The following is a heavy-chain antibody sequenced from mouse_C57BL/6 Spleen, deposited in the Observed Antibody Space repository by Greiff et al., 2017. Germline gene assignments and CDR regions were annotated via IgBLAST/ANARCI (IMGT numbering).Heavy chain of an antibody. V-gene: IGHV1-53*01. CDR1: GYTFTSYW. CDR3: ARLTAQATFDY. D-gene: IGHD3-2*02. Sequence: QVQLQQSGTELVKPGASVKLSCKASGYTFTSYWMHWVKPRPGQGLEWIGNINPSNGGTNYNEKFKSKATLTVDKSSSTAYMQLSSLTSEDSAVYYCARLTAQATFDYWGQGTTLTVSS. CDR2: INPSNGGT. J-gene: IGHJ2*01.